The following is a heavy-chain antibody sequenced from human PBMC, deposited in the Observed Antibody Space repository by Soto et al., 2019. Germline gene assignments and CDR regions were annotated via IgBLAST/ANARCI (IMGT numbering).Heavy chain of an antibody. V-gene: IGHV1-69*06. CDR3: ATIRVRGGPLRFED. J-gene: IGHJ4*01. CDR2: VLPITGST. D-gene: IGHD5-12*01. Sequence: QVQLVQSGAEVKKPGSSVKVSCKTSGGLFSVFSFNWVRQAPGQGLEWMGGVLPITGSTDYAQKVQGRLTITADRSTSTMYMELSRLTSDDTANYYCATIRVRGGPLRFEDGGQGTLISVSS. CDR1: GGLFSVFS.